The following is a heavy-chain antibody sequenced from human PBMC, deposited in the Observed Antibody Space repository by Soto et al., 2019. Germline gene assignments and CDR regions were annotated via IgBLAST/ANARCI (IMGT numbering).Heavy chain of an antibody. CDR3: ARAGSYVSPYNWFDP. CDR2: IIPILGIA. V-gene: IGHV1-69*02. CDR1: GGTFSSYT. J-gene: IGHJ5*02. Sequence: QVQLVQSGAEVKKPGSSVKVSCKASGGTFSSYTISWVRQAPGQGLEWMGRIIPILGIANYAQKFQGRVTITADKSTSTAYMELSSLRSEDTAVYYWARAGSYVSPYNWFDPWGQGTLVTVSS. D-gene: IGHD3-16*01.